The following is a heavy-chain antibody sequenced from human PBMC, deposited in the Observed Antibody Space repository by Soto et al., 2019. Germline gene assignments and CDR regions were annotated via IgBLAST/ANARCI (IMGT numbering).Heavy chain of an antibody. CDR3: ASNMAGTSPDKY. D-gene: IGHD6-19*01. CDR2: INGVGSST. CDR1: GITFSSNW. J-gene: IGHJ4*02. V-gene: IGHV3-74*01. Sequence: GGSLRLSCAASGITFSSNWIHWVRQAPGKGLVWVSRINGVGSSTNYADSVRDRFTISRDNAKNTLYLQMNSLRAEDTAVYYCASNMAGTSPDKYWGQGTLVTVSS.